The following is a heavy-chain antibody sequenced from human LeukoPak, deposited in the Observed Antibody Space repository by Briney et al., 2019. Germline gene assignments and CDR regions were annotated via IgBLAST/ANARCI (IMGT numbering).Heavy chain of an antibody. D-gene: IGHD2-15*01. J-gene: IGHJ1*01. CDR2: INPDGRAT. CDR1: GFTFSTSW. V-gene: IGHV3-7*01. Sequence: QPGGSLRLSCAASGFTFSTSWMSWVRQAPGKGLEWLANINPDGRATFYVDSVKGRFIISRDNAKNSLFLQMSSLRDDDTALYYCASSDDSAGNDWGQGTVVTVYS. CDR3: ASSDDSAGND.